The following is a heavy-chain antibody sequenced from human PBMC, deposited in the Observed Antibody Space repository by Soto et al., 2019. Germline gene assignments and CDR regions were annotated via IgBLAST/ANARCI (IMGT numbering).Heavy chain of an antibody. CDR2: IYYSGST. V-gene: IGHV4-39*01. Sequence: QLQLQESGPGLVKPSETLSLIYTVSGGSISSSSYYWGWIRQPPGKGLEWIGSIYYSGSTYYNPSLKSRVTISVDTSKNQFSLKLSSVTAAATAVYYCARNIAVAGGEVDYWGQGTLVTVSS. CDR1: GGSISSSSYY. D-gene: IGHD6-19*01. CDR3: ARNIAVAGGEVDY. J-gene: IGHJ4*02.